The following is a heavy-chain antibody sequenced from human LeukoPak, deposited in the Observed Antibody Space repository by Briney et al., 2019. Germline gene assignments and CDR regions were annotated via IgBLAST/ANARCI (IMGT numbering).Heavy chain of an antibody. V-gene: IGHV1-24*01. CDR2: FDTEDGES. Sequence: GASVTVSCKVSGSTLRELSMHWVRQAPAKGLQWMGVFDTEDGESIIAQKFQGRLTMTEDTSTDTAYMELSSLTSEDTAMYYCATGHCNTSSCYYYYMDVWGKGTTVTVSS. CDR3: ATGHCNTSSCYYYYMDV. D-gene: IGHD2/OR15-2a*01. J-gene: IGHJ6*03. CDR1: GSTLRELS.